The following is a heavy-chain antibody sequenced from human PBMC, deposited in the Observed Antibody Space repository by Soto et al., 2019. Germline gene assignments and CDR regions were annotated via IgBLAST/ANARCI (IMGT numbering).Heavy chain of an antibody. CDR1: GFTYSTLW. J-gene: IGHJ4*01. CDR2: NKGDGSIA. CDR3: GRRTDRVDW. Sequence: EVQLMESGGGLVQPGGSLRLSCAASGFTYSTLWMHWLRQTPGKGLVWVSRNKGDGSIASYADSVKGRLTISRDNAKNTLYLQMNSMREEDTAVYYSGRRTDRVDWGGHGTLVTV. V-gene: IGHV3-74*01. D-gene: IGHD3-9*01.